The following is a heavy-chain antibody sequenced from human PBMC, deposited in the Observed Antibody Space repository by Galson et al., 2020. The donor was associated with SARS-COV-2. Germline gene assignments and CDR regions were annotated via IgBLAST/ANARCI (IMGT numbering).Heavy chain of an antibody. D-gene: IGHD5-18*01. J-gene: IGHJ4*02. CDR2: IYYRGST. CDR1: GGSISSSDYY. CDR3: AREVDTTLIRPYYFDY. V-gene: IGHV4-30-4*01. Sequence: SETLSLTCTVSGGSISSSDYYWSWIRQPPGKGLEWIGYIYYRGSTYYNPSLKSRVTISLDTSKNQFSLKLISVTAADTAVYYCAREVDTTLIRPYYFDYWGQGTLVSVTS.